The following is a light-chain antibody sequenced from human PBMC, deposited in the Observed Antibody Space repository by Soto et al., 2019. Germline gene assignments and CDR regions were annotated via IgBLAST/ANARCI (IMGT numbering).Light chain of an antibody. V-gene: IGKV3-15*01. J-gene: IGKJ3*01. CDR2: GPS. Sequence: EIVMTQSPATLSVSPGERATLSCRASQGVSDNLAWYQQRPGQPPRLLIYGPSTRATGIPARFSGSGSGTEFTLTISSLQSEDFAGYCCQQYNDWPLTFGPGTKVDIK. CDR3: QQYNDWPLT. CDR1: QGVSDN.